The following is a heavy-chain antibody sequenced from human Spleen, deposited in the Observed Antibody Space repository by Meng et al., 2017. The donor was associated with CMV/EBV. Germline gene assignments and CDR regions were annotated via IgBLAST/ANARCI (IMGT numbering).Heavy chain of an antibody. CDR3: ARGQSQWRQLPFDY. Sequence: QVELQQWAAGLLKPSWTLSLTCAVYGGSFGGYYWSWIRQPPGKGLEWIGAINHSGRTNYNPSLKSRVTISVDTSKNQFSLKLSSVTAADTAVYYCARGQSQWRQLPFDYWGQGTLVTVSS. CDR1: GGSFGGYY. CDR2: INHSGRT. V-gene: IGHV4-34*01. J-gene: IGHJ4*02. D-gene: IGHD5-18*01.